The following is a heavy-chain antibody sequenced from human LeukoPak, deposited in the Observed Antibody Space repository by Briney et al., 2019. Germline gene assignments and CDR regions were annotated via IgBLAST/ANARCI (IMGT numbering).Heavy chain of an antibody. V-gene: IGHV3-11*04. D-gene: IGHD3-10*01. CDR1: GFTFSDYY. J-gene: IGHJ4*02. CDR3: ARNGAYYYGSGSYYDY. CDR2: ISSSGTTI. Sequence: PGGSLRLSCAASGFTFSDYYMSWIRQAPGKGLEWLSYISSSGTTIYYAASVKGRFTISRDNAKNSLYLQMNSLRAEDTAVYYCARNGAYYYGSGSYYDYWGQGTLVTVSS.